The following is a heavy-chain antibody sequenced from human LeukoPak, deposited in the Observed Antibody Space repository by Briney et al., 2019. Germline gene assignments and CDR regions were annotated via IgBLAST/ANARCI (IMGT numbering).Heavy chain of an antibody. J-gene: IGHJ6*02. V-gene: IGHV4-59*08. D-gene: IGHD2-21*01. CDR3: ARHPYYYYGMDV. CDR2: IYYSGST. Sequence: SETLSLTCTVSGGSIGRYYWSWIRQPPGKGLEWIGYIYYSGSTNYSPSLKSRVSIFLDTSKNQFSLNVTSVTAADTAVYYCARHPYYYYGMDVCGQGTTVTVSS. CDR1: GGSIGRYY.